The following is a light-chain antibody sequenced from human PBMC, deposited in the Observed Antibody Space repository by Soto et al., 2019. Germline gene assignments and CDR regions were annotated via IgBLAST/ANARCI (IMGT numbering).Light chain of an antibody. J-gene: IGKJ2*01. Sequence: DIQMTQSPSTLSASVGDRVTITCRASQSVKSWLAWYQQKPGKAPKLLIYKASSLQTGVPSRFSGSGSGTEFTLTISRLQPDDSATYYCQQDNSYPYTFGQGTRLEVK. CDR2: KAS. V-gene: IGKV1-5*03. CDR1: QSVKSW. CDR3: QQDNSYPYT.